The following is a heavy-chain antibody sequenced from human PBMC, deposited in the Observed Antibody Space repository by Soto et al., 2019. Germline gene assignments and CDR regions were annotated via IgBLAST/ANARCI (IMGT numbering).Heavy chain of an antibody. Sequence: ASVKVSCKASGYTFTGYYMHWVRQVPGQGLEWMGWINPNSGGTNYAQKFQGRVTMTRDTSISTAYMELSRLRSDDTAVYYCASDTDFWSGYPGYWGQGTLVTVSS. V-gene: IGHV1-2*02. CDR3: ASDTDFWSGYPGY. CDR2: INPNSGGT. J-gene: IGHJ4*02. CDR1: GYTFTGYY. D-gene: IGHD3-3*01.